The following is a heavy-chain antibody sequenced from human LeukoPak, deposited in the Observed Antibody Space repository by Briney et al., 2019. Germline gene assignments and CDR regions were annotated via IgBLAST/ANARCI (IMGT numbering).Heavy chain of an antibody. D-gene: IGHD5-18*01. J-gene: IGHJ4*02. CDR3: ARARGNTYGYFEY. Sequence: GGSLRLSCAASGLTLSGDWMHWVRQAPGKWLVWVSRINGDASSTSYADSVKGRFTISRDNAKSTLYLQMNSLRVEDTAVYYCARARGNTYGYFEYWGQGTLVTVSS. V-gene: IGHV3-74*01. CDR2: INGDASST. CDR1: GLTLSGDW.